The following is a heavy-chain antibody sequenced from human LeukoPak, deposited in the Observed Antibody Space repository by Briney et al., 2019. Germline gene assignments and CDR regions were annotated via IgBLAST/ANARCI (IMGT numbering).Heavy chain of an antibody. J-gene: IGHJ4*02. V-gene: IGHV3-33*01. CDR2: IWYDGSNK. CDR3: AREADGYTSDY. Sequence: GGSLRLSCAASGFTFSSYGMHWVRQAPGKGLEWVAVIWYDGSNKYYADPVKGRFTISRDNSKNTLYLQMNSLRAEDTAVYYCAREADGYTSDYWGQGTLVTVSS. CDR1: GFTFSSYG. D-gene: IGHD5-24*01.